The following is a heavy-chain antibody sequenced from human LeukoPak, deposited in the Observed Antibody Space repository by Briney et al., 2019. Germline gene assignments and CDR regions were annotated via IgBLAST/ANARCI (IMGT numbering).Heavy chain of an antibody. Sequence: GGSLRLSCAASGFTFSSYSMNWVRQAPGKGLEWVSSISSSSSYIYYADSVKGRFTISRDNAKNSLYLQMNSLRAEDTAVYYCARLFGGVTTFDSWGQGALVTVSS. D-gene: IGHD1-1*01. V-gene: IGHV3-21*01. J-gene: IGHJ4*02. CDR2: ISSSSSYI. CDR1: GFTFSSYS. CDR3: ARLFGGVTTFDS.